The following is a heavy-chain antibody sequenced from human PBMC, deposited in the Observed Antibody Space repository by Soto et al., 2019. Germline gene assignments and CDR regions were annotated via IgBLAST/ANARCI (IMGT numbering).Heavy chain of an antibody. CDR3: TTHLTVTPTDY. V-gene: IGHV3-15*01. J-gene: IGHJ4*02. CDR2: IKSKTDGGTT. D-gene: IGHD4-17*01. Sequence: PGGSLRLSCAASGFTFSNALMSWVRQAPGKGLEWVGRIKSKTDGGTTDYAAPVKGRFTISRDDSKNTLYLQMNSLKTEDTAVYYCTTHLTVTPTDYWGQGTLVTVSS. CDR1: GFTFSNAL.